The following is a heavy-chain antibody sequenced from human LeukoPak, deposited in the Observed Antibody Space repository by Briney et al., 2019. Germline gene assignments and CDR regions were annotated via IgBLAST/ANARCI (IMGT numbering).Heavy chain of an antibody. D-gene: IGHD7-27*01. V-gene: IGHV3-48*03. CDR3: ARPRSDWGAFDI. Sequence: PGGSLRLSCAASGFTFSSYEMNWVRQALGRGLEWVSYISTSGSTMYYADSVKGRFTISRDNAKNSLYLQMNSLRAEDTAVYYCARPRSDWGAFDIWGQGTMVTVSS. J-gene: IGHJ3*02. CDR2: ISTSGSTM. CDR1: GFTFSSYE.